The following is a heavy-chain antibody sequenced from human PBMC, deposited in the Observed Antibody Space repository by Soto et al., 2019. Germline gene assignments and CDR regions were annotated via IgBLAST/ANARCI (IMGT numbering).Heavy chain of an antibody. CDR2: IYYSGST. CDR3: ARTYSSSSDYYYYGMDV. Sequence: QVQLQESGPGLVKPSQTLSLTCTVSGGSISSGDYYWSWIRQPPGKGLGWIGYIYYSGSTYYNPSLKSRVTISVDTSKNQFSLKLSSVTAADTTVYYCARTYSSSSDYYYYGMDVWGQGTTVTVSS. CDR1: GGSISSGDYY. J-gene: IGHJ6*02. V-gene: IGHV4-30-4*01. D-gene: IGHD6-6*01.